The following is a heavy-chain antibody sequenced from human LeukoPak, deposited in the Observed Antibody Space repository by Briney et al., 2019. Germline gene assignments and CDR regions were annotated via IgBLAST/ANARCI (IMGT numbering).Heavy chain of an antibody. Sequence: ASVKVSCKASGYLFINYYVHWVRQAPGQGLEWMGWINPHSGGTNYAKKFQGRVTMIRDTSITTVYMELSRLTSDDTAVFYCARAHDYGGISGPSTWDYWGQGTLVTVSS. J-gene: IGHJ4*02. CDR3: ARAHDYGGISGPSTWDY. V-gene: IGHV1-2*02. CDR1: GYLFINYY. D-gene: IGHD4-23*01. CDR2: INPHSGGT.